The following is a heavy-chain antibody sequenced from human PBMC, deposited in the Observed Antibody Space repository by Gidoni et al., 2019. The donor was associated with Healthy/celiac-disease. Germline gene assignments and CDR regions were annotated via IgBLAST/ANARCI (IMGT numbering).Heavy chain of an antibody. CDR1: GYSFTSYW. CDR3: ARHGPSGSSPPATYGMDV. CDR2: IYPGDSDT. V-gene: IGHV5-51*01. D-gene: IGHD6-6*01. Sequence: EVQLVQSGAEVKKPGESLKISCKGSGYSFTSYWNGWVRQMPGKGLEWMGIIYPGDSDTRYSPSFQGQVTISADKSISTAYLQWSSLKASDTAMYYCARHGPSGSSPPATYGMDVWGQGTTVTVSS. J-gene: IGHJ6*02.